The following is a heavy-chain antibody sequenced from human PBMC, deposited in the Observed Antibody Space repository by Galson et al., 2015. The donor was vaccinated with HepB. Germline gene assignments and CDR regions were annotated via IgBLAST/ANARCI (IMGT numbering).Heavy chain of an antibody. Sequence: SLRLSCAASGFTFSSYGMHWVRQAPGKGLEWVAVISYDGSNKYYADSVKGRFTISRDNSKNTLYLQMNSLRAEDTAVYYCASLHPPLSGSYRDYWGQGTLVTVSS. CDR1: GFTFSSYG. CDR2: ISYDGSNK. J-gene: IGHJ4*02. V-gene: IGHV3-30*03. CDR3: ASLHPPLSGSYRDY. D-gene: IGHD1-26*01.